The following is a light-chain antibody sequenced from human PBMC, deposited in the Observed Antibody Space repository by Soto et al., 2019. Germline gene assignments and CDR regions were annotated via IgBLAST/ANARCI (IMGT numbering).Light chain of an antibody. V-gene: IGKV3-11*01. CDR1: QSVSSY. J-gene: IGKJ4*01. Sequence: EIVLTQSPATLSLSSGERATLSCRASQSVSSYLAWYQQKPGQAPRLLIYDASNRATGIPARFSGSGSGTDFTLTISSPEPEDFAVYYCQQRSNWPLTFGGGTKVDIK. CDR3: QQRSNWPLT. CDR2: DAS.